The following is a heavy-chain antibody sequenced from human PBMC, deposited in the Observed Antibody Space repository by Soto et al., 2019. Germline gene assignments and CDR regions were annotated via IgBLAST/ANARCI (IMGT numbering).Heavy chain of an antibody. Sequence: EVPLLESGGGLVQPGGSLRLSCAASGFTFSSYAMSWVRQAPGKGLEWVSVISSSGGSTYYADSVQGRFTISRDNSKNTLYLQMNSLRAEDTAVYYCAKGGSSYYFDYWGQGTLVTVSS. CDR1: GFTFSSYA. V-gene: IGHV3-23*01. CDR2: ISSSGGST. J-gene: IGHJ4*02. CDR3: AKGGSSYYFDY. D-gene: IGHD2-15*01.